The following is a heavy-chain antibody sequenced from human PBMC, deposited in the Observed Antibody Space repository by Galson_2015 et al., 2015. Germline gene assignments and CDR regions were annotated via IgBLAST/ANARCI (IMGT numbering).Heavy chain of an antibody. CDR2: ISWNGGSI. CDR1: GFNFGDYA. V-gene: IGHV3-9*01. J-gene: IGHJ4*02. CDR3: AKDIGEGAAVTGVDY. D-gene: IGHD6-19*01. Sequence: SLRLSCAASGFNFGDYAMHWVRQAPGKGLEWVSRISWNGGSIGYADSVKGRFAISRDNAKNSLYLQMNSLRAEDTALYYCAKDIGEGAAVTGVDYWGQGTLVTVSS.